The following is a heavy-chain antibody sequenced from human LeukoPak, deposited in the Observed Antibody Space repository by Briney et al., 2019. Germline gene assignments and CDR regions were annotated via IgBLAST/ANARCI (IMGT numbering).Heavy chain of an antibody. J-gene: IGHJ3*02. CDR2: ISSSSSSYI. CDR3: AKVSLNMVNDAFDI. Sequence: GGSLRLSCAASGFTFNSYSMNWVRQAPGKGLEWVSSISSSSSSYIYYADSVKGRFTISRDNSKNTLYLQMNSLRAEDTAMYYCAKVSLNMVNDAFDIWGQGTMVSVSS. CDR1: GFTFNSYS. D-gene: IGHD4/OR15-4a*01. V-gene: IGHV3-21*01.